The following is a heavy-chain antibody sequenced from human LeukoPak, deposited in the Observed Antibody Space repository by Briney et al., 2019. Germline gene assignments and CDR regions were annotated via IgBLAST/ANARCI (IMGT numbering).Heavy chain of an antibody. CDR3: ARETGITMSFLLDY. V-gene: IGHV4-4*07. CDR1: GGSISSYY. CDR2: IYTSGST. Sequence: SETLSLTCTVSGGSISSYYWSWIRQPAGKGLEWIGRIYTSGSTNYNPSLKSRVTMSVDTSKNQFSLKLSSVTAADTAVYYCARETGITMSFLLDYWGQGTLVTVSS. D-gene: IGHD3-10*02. J-gene: IGHJ4*02.